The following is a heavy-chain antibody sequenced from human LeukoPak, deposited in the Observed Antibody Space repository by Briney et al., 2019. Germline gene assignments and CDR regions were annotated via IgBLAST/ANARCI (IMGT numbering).Heavy chain of an antibody. CDR1: GFTFNSYA. CDR3: ARGEDGFWSGYVEH. D-gene: IGHD3-3*01. J-gene: IGHJ1*01. V-gene: IGHV3-30*04. Sequence: GGSLRLSCAASGFTFNSYALHWVRQAPGKGLEWVAVISYDGSNNYYGESVKGRFTIPRDNSKNMVYLQMNSLRPEDTAVYYCARGEDGFWSGYVEHWGQGTLVTVSS. CDR2: ISYDGSNN.